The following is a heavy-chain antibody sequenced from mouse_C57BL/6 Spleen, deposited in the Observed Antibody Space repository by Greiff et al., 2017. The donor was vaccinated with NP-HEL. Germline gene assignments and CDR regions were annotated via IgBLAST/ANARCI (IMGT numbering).Heavy chain of an antibody. J-gene: IGHJ1*03. CDR2: INPSSGYT. CDR3: ARWGDPLGYFDV. D-gene: IGHD6-1*01. V-gene: IGHV1-7*01. Sequence: VQVVESGAELAKPGASVKLSCKASGYTFTSYWMHWVKQRPGQGLEWIGYINPSSGYTKYNQKFKDKATLTADKYSSTAYMQLSSLTYEDSAVYYCARWGDPLGYFDVWGTGTTVTVSS. CDR1: GYTFTSYW.